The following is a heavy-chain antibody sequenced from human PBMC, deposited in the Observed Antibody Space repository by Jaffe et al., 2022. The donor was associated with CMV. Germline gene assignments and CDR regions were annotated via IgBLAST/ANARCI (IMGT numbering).Heavy chain of an antibody. CDR2: IYDSGAS. Sequence: QVQLQESGPGLVQPSGTLSLTCAVSGASIYRTWWTWVRQPPGKGLEWIGGIYDSGASSYNPSLKGRVTMSLDTSNSQFSLRLTSVTAADTAIYYCARGGLDWDYLDYWGQGTLVSVSS. CDR1: GASIYRTW. CDR3: ARGGLDWDYLDY. D-gene: IGHD3-9*01. V-gene: IGHV4-4*02. J-gene: IGHJ4*02.